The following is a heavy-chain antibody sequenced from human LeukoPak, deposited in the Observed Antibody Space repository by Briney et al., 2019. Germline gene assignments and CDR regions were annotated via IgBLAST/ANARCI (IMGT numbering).Heavy chain of an antibody. CDR1: GGSISSYY. V-gene: IGHV4-59*01. CDR2: IYYSGST. Sequence: SETLSLTCTVFGGSISSYYWSWIRQPPGKGLEGIGYIYYSGSTNYNPSLKSRVTISVDTSKNQFSLKLSSVTAADTAVYYCARAVVGYRPYYYYYMDVWGKGTTVTVSS. CDR3: ARAVVGYRPYYYYYMDV. J-gene: IGHJ6*03. D-gene: IGHD5-12*01.